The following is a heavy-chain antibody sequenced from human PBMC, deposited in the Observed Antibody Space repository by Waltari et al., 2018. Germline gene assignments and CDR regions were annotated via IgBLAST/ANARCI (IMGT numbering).Heavy chain of an antibody. J-gene: IGHJ3*02. CDR3: ARDGGEKAGAFDI. D-gene: IGHD3-16*01. CDR1: GGSISSYY. CDR2: IYYSGST. Sequence: QVQLQESGPGLVKPSETLSLTCTVSGGSISSYYWSWIRQPPGKGLEWIGYIYYSGSTNYNPSLKSRVTISVDTSKNQFSLKLSSVTAADTAVYYCARDGGEKAGAFDIWGQGTMVTVSS. V-gene: IGHV4-59*01.